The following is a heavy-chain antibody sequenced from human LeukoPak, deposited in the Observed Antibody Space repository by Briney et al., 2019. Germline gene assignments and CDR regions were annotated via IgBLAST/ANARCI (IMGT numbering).Heavy chain of an antibody. V-gene: IGHV3-66*01. CDR2: IDSADNT. D-gene: IGHD5-18*01. CDR1: GLVVTTSY. Sequence: GGSLRLSCAASGLVVTTSYMSWVRQAPGKGLEWVSLIDSADNTFCVDSVRGRFTISRDNSRNTLYLQMNSLRAEDTAVYYCARDEVGAGNTYVKFDFWGQGTLVTVSS. J-gene: IGHJ4*02. CDR3: ARDEVGAGNTYVKFDF.